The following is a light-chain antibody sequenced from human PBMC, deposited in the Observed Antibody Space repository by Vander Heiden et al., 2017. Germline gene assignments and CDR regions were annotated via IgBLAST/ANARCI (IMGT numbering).Light chain of an antibody. V-gene: IGKV3-15*01. CDR1: QSVSSN. CDR3: QQYNDWPLFT. CDR2: GSS. Sequence: DIVMTQSPATLYVFPGERATLSCRTSQSVSSNLAWYQQKLGQAPKLLICGSSTRATGIPARFSGSGSGTEFTLTISSLQAEDFAVYYCQQYNDWPLFTFGPGTKVDIK. J-gene: IGKJ3*01.